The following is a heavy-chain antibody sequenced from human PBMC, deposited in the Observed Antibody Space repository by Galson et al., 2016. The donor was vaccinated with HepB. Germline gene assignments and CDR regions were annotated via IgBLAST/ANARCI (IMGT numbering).Heavy chain of an antibody. CDR1: GFTFSSFP. CDR2: ITGSGVDT. CDR3: ARALYCSGDSCYWFDP. J-gene: IGHJ5*02. Sequence: SLRLSCAASGFTFSSFPMAWVRQAPGKGLEWVSSITGSGVDTYYADSVRGRFTISRDNSKNTLYLQMNSLRTEDAAIYYCARALYCSGDSCYWFDPWGQGTLVTVSS. D-gene: IGHD2-15*01. V-gene: IGHV3-23*01.